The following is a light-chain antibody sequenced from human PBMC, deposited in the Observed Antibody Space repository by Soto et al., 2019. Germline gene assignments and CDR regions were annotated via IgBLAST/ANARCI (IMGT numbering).Light chain of an antibody. V-gene: IGKV1-5*01. CDR3: QQYHSYWT. CDR2: DAS. Sequence: DFQMTQSPSTLSASLGDRVTITWRASQNIRSRLAWFQQKPGKAPKLLIYDASSLESGVPQRFSGSGSGTEFTLTISSLKTDDFSTYYCQQYHSYWTFGQGTKVDIK. J-gene: IGKJ1*01. CDR1: QNIRSR.